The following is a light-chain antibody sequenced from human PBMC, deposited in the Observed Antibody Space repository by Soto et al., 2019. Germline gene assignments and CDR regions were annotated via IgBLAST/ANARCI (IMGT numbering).Light chain of an antibody. V-gene: IGKV1-5*03. J-gene: IGKJ1*01. CDR3: QQYNSYSRT. Sequence: DIQMTQSPSTLSASVGERVTITCRASQSISSWLAWYQQKPGKAPKLLIYKASSLESGVPSRFSGSGSGTEFTLTISSLQPDDFATYYCQQYNSYSRTCGQGTKVDIK. CDR1: QSISSW. CDR2: KAS.